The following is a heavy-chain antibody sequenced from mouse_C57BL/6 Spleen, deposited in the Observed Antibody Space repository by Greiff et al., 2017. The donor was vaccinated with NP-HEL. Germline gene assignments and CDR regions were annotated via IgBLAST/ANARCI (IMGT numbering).Heavy chain of an antibody. D-gene: IGHD1-1*01. Sequence: EVKLMESGGDLVKPGGSLKLSCAASGFTFSSYGMSWVRQTPDKRLEWVATLSSGGSYTYYPDSVKGRFTISRDNAKNTLYLQMSSLKSEDTAMYYCARHTLITTGYFDVWGTGTTVTVSS. CDR1: GFTFSSYG. V-gene: IGHV5-6*01. CDR2: LSSGGSYT. CDR3: ARHTLITTGYFDV. J-gene: IGHJ1*03.